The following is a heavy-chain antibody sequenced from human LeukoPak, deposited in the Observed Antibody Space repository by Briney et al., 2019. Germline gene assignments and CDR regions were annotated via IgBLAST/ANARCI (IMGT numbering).Heavy chain of an antibody. D-gene: IGHD6-19*01. Sequence: PGGSLRLSCAASGFTFSSYEMNWVRQPPGKGLEWIGEINHSGSTNYNPSLKSRVTISVDTSKNQFSLKLSSVTAADTAVYYCARPDRLQWLVRSPAPFQHWGQGTLVTVSS. J-gene: IGHJ1*01. CDR3: ARPDRLQWLVRSPAPFQH. CDR2: INHSGST. CDR1: GFTFSSYE. V-gene: IGHV4-34*01.